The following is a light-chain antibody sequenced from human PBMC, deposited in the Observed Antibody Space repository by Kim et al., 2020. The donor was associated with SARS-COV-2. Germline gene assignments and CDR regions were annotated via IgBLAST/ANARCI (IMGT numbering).Light chain of an antibody. CDR2: AAS. CDR3: RQSYSTPYT. CDR1: QTISTY. Sequence: SASVGDRVTITCQASQTISTYLNWYQQKPGKAPKRLIYAASSFQSGVPSRFSGSGSGTDFTLTISNLQPEDFATYHCRQSYSTPYTFGQGTKLEI. J-gene: IGKJ2*01. V-gene: IGKV1-39*01.